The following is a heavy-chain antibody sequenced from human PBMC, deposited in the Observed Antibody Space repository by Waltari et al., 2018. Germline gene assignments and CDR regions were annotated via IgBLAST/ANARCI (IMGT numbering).Heavy chain of an antibody. Sequence: EVQLLDSGGGLVQPGGSLRLSCAASGFTFSSYAMSWVRQAPGKGLGWVSAISASGGSTYYADSVKGRFTISRDNAKNSLFLQMKSLRAEDTAVYYCARAREQNYDFWSGYSFYFDHWGQGALVTVSS. CDR3: ARAREQNYDFWSGYSFYFDH. D-gene: IGHD3-3*01. J-gene: IGHJ4*02. CDR1: GFTFSSYA. CDR2: ISASGGST. V-gene: IGHV3-23*01.